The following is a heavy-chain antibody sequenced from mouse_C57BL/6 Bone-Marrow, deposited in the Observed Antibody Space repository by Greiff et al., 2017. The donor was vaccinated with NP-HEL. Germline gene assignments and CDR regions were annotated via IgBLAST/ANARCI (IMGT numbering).Heavy chain of an antibody. V-gene: IGHV7-3*01. CDR1: GFTFTDYY. D-gene: IGHD1-1*01. J-gene: IGHJ1*03. Sequence: EVQLQESGGGLVQPGGSLSLSCAASGFTFTDYYMSWVRQPPGKALEWLGFIRNKANGYTTEYSASVKGRFTISRDNSQSILYLQMNALRAEDSATYYCARYLSRGYFDVWGTGTTVTVSS. CDR3: ARYLSRGYFDV. CDR2: IRNKANGYTT.